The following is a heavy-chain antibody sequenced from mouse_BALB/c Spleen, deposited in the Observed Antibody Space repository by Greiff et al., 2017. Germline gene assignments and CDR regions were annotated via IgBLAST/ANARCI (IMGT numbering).Heavy chain of an antibody. V-gene: IGHV1S81*02. CDR1: GYTFTSYY. Sequence: VQLQESGAELVKPGASVKLSCKASGYTFTSYYMYWVKQRPGQGLEWIGEINPSNGGTNFNEKFKSKATLTVDKSSSTAYMQLSSLTSEDSAVYYCTRGDSDAMDYWGQGTSVTVSS. J-gene: IGHJ4*01. D-gene: IGHD3-2*02. CDR2: INPSNGGT. CDR3: TRGDSDAMDY.